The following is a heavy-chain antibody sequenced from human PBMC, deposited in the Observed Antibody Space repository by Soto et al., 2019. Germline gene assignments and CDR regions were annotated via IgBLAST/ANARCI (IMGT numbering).Heavy chain of an antibody. Sequence: GGSLRLSCTASGFTFGDYAMSWFRQAPGKGLEWVGFIKGKAYGGTTEYAADVKGRFNISRDDSKSIAYLQMNSLKTEDTAVYYCTRERSYRADYWGQGTLVTVSS. V-gene: IGHV3-49*03. CDR1: GFTFGDYA. J-gene: IGHJ4*02. D-gene: IGHD3-16*02. CDR3: TRERSYRADY. CDR2: IKGKAYGGTT.